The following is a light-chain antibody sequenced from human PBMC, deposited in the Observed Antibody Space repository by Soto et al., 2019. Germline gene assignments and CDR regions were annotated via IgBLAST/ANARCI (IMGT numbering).Light chain of an antibody. V-gene: IGKV1-33*01. J-gene: IGKJ4*01. CDR3: QQYDNLPYHPSPLT. CDR1: QDISNY. CDR2: DAS. Sequence: DIQMTQSPSSLSASVGDRVTITCQASQDISNYLNWYQQKPGKAPKLLIYDASNLETGVPSRFSGSGSGTDFTFTISSLQPEDIATYYCQQYDNLPYHPSPLTFGGGTKVEIK.